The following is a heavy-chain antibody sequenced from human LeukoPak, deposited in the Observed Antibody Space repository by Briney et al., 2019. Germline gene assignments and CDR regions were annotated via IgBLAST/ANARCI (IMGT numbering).Heavy chain of an antibody. V-gene: IGHV3-7*01. Sequence: GGCLRLSCAASGFSFSSYWMAWVRQAPGKGLEWVANIKPDGSEKKYGDSVKGRFTISRDNAKNSVYLQMSSLRAEETAVYYCAKDPTPYYDSYYFDYWGQGSLVTVSS. CDR3: AKDPTPYYDSYYFDY. D-gene: IGHD3-3*01. CDR2: IKPDGSEK. J-gene: IGHJ4*02. CDR1: GFSFSSYW.